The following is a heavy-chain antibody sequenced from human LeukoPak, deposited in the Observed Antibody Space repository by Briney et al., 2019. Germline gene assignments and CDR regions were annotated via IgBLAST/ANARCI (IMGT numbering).Heavy chain of an antibody. D-gene: IGHD2/OR15-2a*01. CDR2: ISSSSSYI. CDR3: ARDTTAEIYFVDGSPFDY. J-gene: IGHJ4*02. CDR1: GFTFSSYS. V-gene: IGHV3-21*01. Sequence: GGSLRLSCAASGFTFSSYSMNWVRQAPGKGLEWVSSISSSSSYIYYADSVKGRFTISRDNAKNSLYLQMNSLRAEDTAVYYCARDTTAEIYFVDGSPFDYWGQGTLVTVSS.